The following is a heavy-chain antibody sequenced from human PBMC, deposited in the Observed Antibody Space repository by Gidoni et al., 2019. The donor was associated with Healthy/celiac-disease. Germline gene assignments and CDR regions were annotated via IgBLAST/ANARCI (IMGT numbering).Heavy chain of an antibody. CDR3: ARLNARWELLLAIYYFDY. CDR2: IYYSGST. CDR1: AGSISSSSYY. Sequence: QLQLQESGPGLVKPSETLSLTCTVSAGSISSSSYYWGWIRQPPGKGLEWIGSIYYSGSTYYNPSLKSRVTISVDTSKNQFSLKLSSVTAADTAVYYCARLNARWELLLAIYYFDYWGQGTLVTVSS. V-gene: IGHV4-39*01. J-gene: IGHJ4*02. D-gene: IGHD1-26*01.